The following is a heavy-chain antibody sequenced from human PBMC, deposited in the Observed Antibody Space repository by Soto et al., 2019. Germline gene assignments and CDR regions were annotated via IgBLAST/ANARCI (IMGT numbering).Heavy chain of an antibody. J-gene: IGHJ4*02. D-gene: IGHD3-3*01. CDR1: GFTFSSYG. CDR3: AFTEQQGRFLEWLGPQFDY. CDR2: ISYDGSNK. V-gene: IGHV3-30*03. Sequence: GGSLRLSCAASGFTFSSYGMHWVRQAPGKGLEWVAVISYDGSNKYYADSVKGRFTISRDNSKNTLYLQMNSLRAEDTAVYYCAFTEQQGRFLEWLGPQFDYWGQGTLVTVSS.